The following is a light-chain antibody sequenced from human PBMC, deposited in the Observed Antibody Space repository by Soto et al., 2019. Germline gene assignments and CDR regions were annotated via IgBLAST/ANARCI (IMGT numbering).Light chain of an antibody. CDR2: EDS. Sequence: QSALTQPASVSGSPGQSITISCTGTHSDVGSYNLVSWYQQHPGKAPKLIIYEDSKRPSGVSNRFSGSKSGYTASLTISGIEAEDEADYYCCSYAGSFSVIFGGGTKLTV. J-gene: IGLJ2*01. V-gene: IGLV2-23*01. CDR3: CSYAGSFSVI. CDR1: HSDVGSYNL.